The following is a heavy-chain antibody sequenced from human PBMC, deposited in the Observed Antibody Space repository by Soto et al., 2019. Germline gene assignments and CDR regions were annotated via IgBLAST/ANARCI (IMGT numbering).Heavy chain of an antibody. Sequence: GASVKVSCKASGGTFSSYTISWVRHAPGRGLEWMGRIIPILGIANYAQKFQGRVTITADKSTSTAYMELSSLRSEDTAVYYCASSGYCSGGSCDSKKVHYFDYWGQGTLVTVSS. CDR1: GGTFSSYT. J-gene: IGHJ4*02. CDR2: IIPILGIA. CDR3: ASSGYCSGGSCDSKKVHYFDY. D-gene: IGHD2-15*01. V-gene: IGHV1-69*02.